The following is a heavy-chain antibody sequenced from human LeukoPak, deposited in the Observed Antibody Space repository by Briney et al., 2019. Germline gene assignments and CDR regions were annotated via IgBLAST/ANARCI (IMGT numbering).Heavy chain of an antibody. CDR2: ISYDGSNK. V-gene: IGHV3-30*04. CDR3: AKVKSGQDYYYYYGMDV. Sequence: PGGSLRLSCAASGFTFSSYAMHWVRQAPGKGLEWVAVISYDGSNKYYADSVKGRFTISRDNSKNTLYLQMNSLRAGDTAVYYCAKVKSGQDYYYYYGMDVWGQGTTVTVSS. D-gene: IGHD5-12*01. J-gene: IGHJ6*02. CDR1: GFTFSSYA.